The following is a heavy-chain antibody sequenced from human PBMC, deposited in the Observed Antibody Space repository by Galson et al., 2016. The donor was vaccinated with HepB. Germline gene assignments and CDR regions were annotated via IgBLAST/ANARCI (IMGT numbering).Heavy chain of an antibody. J-gene: IGHJ4*02. CDR3: ARTRRGYSPETDLDY. CDR2: MNPSSGNT. V-gene: IGHV1-8*01. Sequence: SVKVSCKASGYTFTGLHINWVRQAPGQGLEWMGWMNPSSGNTEYAQKFQGRVTMTRNTSISTAYMELRSLRSEETAIYFCARTRRGYSPETDLDYWGQGTLVTVSS. CDR1: GYTFTGLH. D-gene: IGHD6-13*01.